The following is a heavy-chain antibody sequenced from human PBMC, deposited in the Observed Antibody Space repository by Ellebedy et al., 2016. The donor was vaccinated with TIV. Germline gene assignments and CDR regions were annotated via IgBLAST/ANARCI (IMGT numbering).Heavy chain of an antibody. V-gene: IGHV3-48*04. CDR1: GFTFSSYS. CDR3: ARTLEDSSTPVAN. CDR2: ISSSSSTI. Sequence: GGSLRLSXAASGFTFSSYSMNWVRQAPGKGLEWVSYISSSSSTIYYADSVKGRFTISRDNAKNSLYLQMNSLRAEDTAVYYCARTLEDSSTPVANWGQGTLVTVSS. J-gene: IGHJ4*02.